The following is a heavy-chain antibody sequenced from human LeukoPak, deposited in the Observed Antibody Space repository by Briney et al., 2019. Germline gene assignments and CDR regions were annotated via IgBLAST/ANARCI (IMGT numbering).Heavy chain of an antibody. J-gene: IGHJ5*02. Sequence: APVKVSCKASGGTFSSYAISWVRQAPGQGLEWMGGIIPIFGTANYAQKFQGRVTITTDESTSTAYMELSSLRSEDTAVYYCARDPGRYSSSTWGQGTLVTVSS. CDR2: IIPIFGTA. V-gene: IGHV1-69*05. CDR1: GGTFSSYA. D-gene: IGHD6-19*01. CDR3: ARDPGRYSSST.